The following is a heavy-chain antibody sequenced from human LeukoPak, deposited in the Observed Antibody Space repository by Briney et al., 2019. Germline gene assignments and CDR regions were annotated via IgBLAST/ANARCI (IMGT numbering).Heavy chain of an antibody. CDR1: EMSFSAYY. J-gene: IGHJ3*01. CDR2: INYGGST. CDR3: ARGFPPGSGSRGTHACDV. Sequence: SETLSLTCAVSEMSFSAYYWNWIRQSPGKGLEWIGEINYGGSTKYTPSLEGRGTILIDTSKNQFSLKLTSVTAADTAVYYCARGFPPGSGSRGTHACDVWGQGTMVTVSS. D-gene: IGHD6-19*01. V-gene: IGHV4-34*01.